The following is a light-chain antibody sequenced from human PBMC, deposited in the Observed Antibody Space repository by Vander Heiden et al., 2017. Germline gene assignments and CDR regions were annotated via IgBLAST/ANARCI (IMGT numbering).Light chain of an antibody. CDR1: SGRIASNY. CDR3: QSYDSTNVV. J-gene: IGLJ2*01. CDR2: DDY. V-gene: IGLV6-57*02. Sequence: NLMLTQPHSVSESPGKMVNNSCTGSSGRIASNYVQWYQQRPGSAPTTVIYDDYQRPSGVPDRFSASIDSSSNSASLTISGLKTEDEADYYCQSYDSTNVVFGGGTKLTVL.